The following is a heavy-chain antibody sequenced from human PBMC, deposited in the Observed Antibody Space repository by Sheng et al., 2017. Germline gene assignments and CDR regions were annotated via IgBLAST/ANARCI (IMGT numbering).Heavy chain of an antibody. CDR1: GFTFSSYE. CDR3: VQGNCGAGCSRY. J-gene: IGHJ4*02. V-gene: IGHV3-48*03. D-gene: IGHD2-21*01. Sequence: EVQLVESGGGLVQPGESLRLSCAASGFTFSSYEMNWVRQAPGKGPEWLSYISSSGSVINYADSVRGRFTISKDNANNSLFLKMNSLRAEDTAVYYCVQGNCGAGCSRYWGQGTLVTVSS. CDR2: ISSSGSVI.